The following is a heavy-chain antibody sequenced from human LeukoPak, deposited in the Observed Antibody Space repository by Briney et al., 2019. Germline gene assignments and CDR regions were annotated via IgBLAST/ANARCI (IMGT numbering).Heavy chain of an antibody. V-gene: IGHV1-69*01. D-gene: IGHD3-10*01. J-gene: IGHJ6*03. CDR2: IITIFGTA. CDR3: ARAMGYYYYYYYMDV. Sequence: SVKVSCKASGGTFSSYAISWVRQAPGQGLEWMGGIITIFGTANYAQKFQGRVTITADESTSTAYMELSSLRSEDTAVYYCARAMGYYYYYYYMDVWGKGTTVTVSS. CDR1: GGTFSSYA.